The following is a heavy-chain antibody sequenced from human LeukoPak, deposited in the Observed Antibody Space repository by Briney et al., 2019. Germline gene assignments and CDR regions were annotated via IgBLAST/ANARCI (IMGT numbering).Heavy chain of an antibody. CDR2: ISPGDSDT. V-gene: IGHV5-51*01. Sequence: GESLKISCKASGYSFPSYWIAWVRQTPGEGLECMGIISPGDSDTRYSPSFQGQVTISADMSISTGYLQWSSLKAADTAMYYCARLHGVGYCSGGSCSPFDYWGQGTLVTVSS. J-gene: IGHJ4*02. D-gene: IGHD2-15*01. CDR1: GYSFPSYW. CDR3: ARLHGVGYCSGGSCSPFDY.